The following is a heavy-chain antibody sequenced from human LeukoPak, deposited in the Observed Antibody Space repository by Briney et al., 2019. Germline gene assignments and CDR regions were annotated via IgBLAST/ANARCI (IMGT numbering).Heavy chain of an antibody. V-gene: IGHV1-2*02. D-gene: IGHD3-22*01. CDR3: AKDKYYYNSSGPENFDY. CDR1: GYTFTGYY. J-gene: IGHJ4*02. Sequence: ASVKVSCKASGYTFTGYYMHWVRQAPGQGLEWMGWINPNSGGTNYAQKFQGRVTVTRDTSISTAYMELSRLRSDDTAVYYCAKDKYYYNSSGPENFDYWGQGTMVTVSS. CDR2: INPNSGGT.